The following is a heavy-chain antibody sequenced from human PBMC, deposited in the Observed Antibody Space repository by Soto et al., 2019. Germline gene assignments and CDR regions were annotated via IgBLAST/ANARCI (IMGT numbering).Heavy chain of an antibody. J-gene: IGHJ1*01. D-gene: IGHD2-8*02. CDR1: GFTFSNYA. CDR3: AKDHWDRHNTGFTWDA. Sequence: EVHLLESGGALAQPGGSLRLSCIASGFTFSNYAMSWVRQSPGKELEWVSTINGGGDRTYYTDSVKGRFTVSRDNSKKIVFLEMISLNPEDTALYYCAKDHWDRHNTGFTWDAWGLGTLVTVTS. CDR2: INGGGDRT. V-gene: IGHV3-23*01.